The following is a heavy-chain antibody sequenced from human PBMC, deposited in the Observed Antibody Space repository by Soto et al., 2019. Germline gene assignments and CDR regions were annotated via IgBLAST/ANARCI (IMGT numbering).Heavy chain of an antibody. J-gene: IGHJ6*03. CDR3: ARGGVDXYHYYYYMDV. D-gene: IGHD2-8*02. CDR2: ISSGSSTI. V-gene: IGHV3-11*01. CDR1: GFTFSDYY. Sequence: QAQLVESGGGLVKPGGSLRLSCAASGFTFSDYYMSWIRRAPGKGLEWVSYISSGSSTIYYRDSVRGRFTISRDNAKNSLYLQMNSLKDEDTAVYYCARGGVDXYHYYYYMDVWGKGTTVTVSS.